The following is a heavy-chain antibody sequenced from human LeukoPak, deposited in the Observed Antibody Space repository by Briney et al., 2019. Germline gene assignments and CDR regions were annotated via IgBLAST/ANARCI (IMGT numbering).Heavy chain of an antibody. J-gene: IGHJ4*02. CDR3: ARDRGGTGDFDY. CDR2: INAGNGDT. V-gene: IGHV1-3*01. D-gene: IGHD1-1*01. Sequence: ASVKVSCTASGYTFTSYAVHWLRRAPGQRLEWMGWINAGNGDTKYSQKFQGRVTIARDTSASTAYMELSSLRSEDTAVYYCARDRGGTGDFDYWGQGTLVTVSS. CDR1: GYTFTSYA.